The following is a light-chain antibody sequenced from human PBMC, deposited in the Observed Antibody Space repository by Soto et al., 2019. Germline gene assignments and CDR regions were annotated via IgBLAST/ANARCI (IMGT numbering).Light chain of an antibody. CDR3: QQYANSPIT. Sequence: ELVLTQSPGTLSLSPGESAALSCRASQPVSRNFLAWYQQKPGQAPRLLIYGVSSRASGIPDRFFGSGSGTDFTLTINRLEPEDFAVYYCQQYANSPITFGQGTRLEIK. CDR2: GVS. CDR1: QPVSRNF. V-gene: IGKV3-20*01. J-gene: IGKJ5*01.